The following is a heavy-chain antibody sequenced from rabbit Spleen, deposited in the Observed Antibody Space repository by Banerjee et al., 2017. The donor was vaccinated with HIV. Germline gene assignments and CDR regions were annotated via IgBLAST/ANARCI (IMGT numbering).Heavy chain of an antibody. CDR1: GFSFSSNA. Sequence: QSLEESGGDLVKPGASLALTCTASGFSFSSNAMCWVRQAPGKGLEWIGCIITSGSSGSTYYASWARGRFTISKASSTTVTLQMTSLTAADTATYFCARGGYVVNVYGTFDLWGPGTLVTVS. J-gene: IGHJ6*01. V-gene: IGHV1S40*01. CDR3: ARGGYVVNVYGTFDL. CDR2: IITSGSSGST. D-gene: IGHD1-1*01.